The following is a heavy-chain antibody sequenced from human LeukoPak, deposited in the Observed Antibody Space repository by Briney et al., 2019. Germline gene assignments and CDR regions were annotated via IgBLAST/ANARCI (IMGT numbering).Heavy chain of an antibody. Sequence: SQTLSLTCGLSGYSFSSNSGVWNWIRQSPSRGLEWLGRTYYRSNWFNDYAVTVRSRMSINPDTSKNQFSLQLNSVTPEDTAVYYWARGSSDFDYWGQGTLVIVSS. D-gene: IGHD6-19*01. CDR3: ARGSSDFDY. CDR1: GYSFSSNSGV. CDR2: TYYRSNWFN. J-gene: IGHJ4*02. V-gene: IGHV6-1*01.